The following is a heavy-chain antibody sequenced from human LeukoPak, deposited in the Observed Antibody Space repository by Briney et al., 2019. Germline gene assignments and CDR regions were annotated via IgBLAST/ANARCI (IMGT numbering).Heavy chain of an antibody. V-gene: IGHV4-59*08. Sequence: SETLPLTCTASGSTISSYYWRWLRQPPGKGLDRIGYINYSGSTNYNPSRKSRVTISVDTSKNQFSLKLSSVTAADTAVYYCARHPNGYYYDSSGYRQYNWFDPWGQGTLVTVSS. CDR3: ARHPNGYYYDSSGYRQYNWFDP. J-gene: IGHJ5*02. CDR1: GSTISSYY. D-gene: IGHD3-22*01. CDR2: INYSGST.